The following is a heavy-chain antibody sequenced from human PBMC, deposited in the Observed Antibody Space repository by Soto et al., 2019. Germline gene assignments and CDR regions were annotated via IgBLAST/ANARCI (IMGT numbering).Heavy chain of an antibody. J-gene: IGHJ6*02. CDR3: ARGINGVSYGMDV. V-gene: IGHV4-30-4*01. Sequence: PSETLSLTCTVSGGSISSGDYYWSWIRQPPGKGLEWIGYIYYSGSTYYNPSLKSRVTISVDTSKNQFSLKLSSVTAADTAVYYCARGINGVSYGMDVWGQGTTVTVSS. CDR2: IYYSGST. D-gene: IGHD2-8*01. CDR1: GGSISSGDYY.